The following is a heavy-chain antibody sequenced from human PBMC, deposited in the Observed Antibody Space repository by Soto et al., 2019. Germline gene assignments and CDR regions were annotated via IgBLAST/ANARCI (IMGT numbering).Heavy chain of an antibody. D-gene: IGHD3-22*01. Sequence: ASVKVSCKGAGYTFTSYALHWVRQAPGQRLEWMGWINAGNGNTKYSQKFQGRVTITRDTSASTAYMELSSLRSEDTAVYYCARDRNPYYYDSSGYYYPFDYWGQGTLVTVSS. CDR3: ARDRNPYYYDSSGYYYPFDY. J-gene: IGHJ4*02. V-gene: IGHV1-3*01. CDR1: GYTFTSYA. CDR2: INAGNGNT.